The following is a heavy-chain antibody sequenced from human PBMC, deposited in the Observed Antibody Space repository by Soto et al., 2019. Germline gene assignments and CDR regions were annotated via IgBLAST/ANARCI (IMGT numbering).Heavy chain of an antibody. J-gene: IGHJ4*02. D-gene: IGHD3-10*01. Sequence: QVQLVESGGGLVKPGGSLRLSCAASGFSFGDSYMSWIRQSAGKGLEWLSYRSGGSSYTKYAESVKGRFTISRDNARRSLFLQVNGLRADDTAIYYCAKTRVADSGYYFDHWGQGTMVTVSS. CDR2: RSGGSSYT. CDR1: GFSFGDSY. V-gene: IGHV3-11*05. CDR3: AKTRVADSGYYFDH.